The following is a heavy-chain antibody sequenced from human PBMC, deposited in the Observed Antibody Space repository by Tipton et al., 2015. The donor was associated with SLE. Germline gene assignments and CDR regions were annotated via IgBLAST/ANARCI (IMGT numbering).Heavy chain of an antibody. J-gene: IGHJ4*02. CDR2: IYYSGST. D-gene: IGHD5-12*01. Sequence: TLSLTCAVYGGSFSGYYWSWIRQPPGKGLEWIGYIYYSGSTNYNPSLKSRVTISVDTSKNQFSLKLSSVTAADTAVYYCARRLTRYSGYDYFDYWGQGPRSPSPQ. CDR3: ARRLTRYSGYDYFDY. CDR1: GGSFSGYY. V-gene: IGHV4-59*08.